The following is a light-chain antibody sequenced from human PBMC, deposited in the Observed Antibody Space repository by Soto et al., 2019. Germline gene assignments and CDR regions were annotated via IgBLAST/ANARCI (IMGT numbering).Light chain of an antibody. V-gene: IGLV3-21*04. J-gene: IGLJ1*01. Sequence: SYELTQPPSVSVAPEETATSICGGNNIGNKRVHGYRRKPRQAPVLLISYDSDRPSGIPERFSGSKSENTATLTTSRVEAGDEADYYCQVWDIMTDNYVFGSGTKLTVL. CDR3: QVWDIMTDNYV. CDR2: YDS. CDR1: NIGNKR.